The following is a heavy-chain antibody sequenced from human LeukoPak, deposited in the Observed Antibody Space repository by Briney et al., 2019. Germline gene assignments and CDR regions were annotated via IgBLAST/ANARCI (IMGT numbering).Heavy chain of an antibody. V-gene: IGHV4-34*01. CDR2: INHSGST. J-gene: IGHJ6*03. Sequence: SETLSLTCAVYGGSFSGYYWSWIRQPPGKGLEWIGEINHSGSTNYNPSLKSRVTISVDTSKNQFSLKLSSVTAADTAVYYCARGSEAAVLYYYYYYMDVWGKGTTVTVSS. CDR3: ARGSEAAVLYYYYYYMDV. CDR1: GGSFSGYY. D-gene: IGHD6-25*01.